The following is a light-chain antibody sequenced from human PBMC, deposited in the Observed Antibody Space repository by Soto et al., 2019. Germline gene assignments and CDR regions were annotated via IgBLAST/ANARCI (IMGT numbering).Light chain of an antibody. Sequence: DIQMTQSPSALSASVLDRVTITCRASQSISSWLAWYQQKPGKAPKLLIYDASSLESGVPSRFSGSGSGTEFTLTISSLQPDDFATYYCQQYNSYSGTFGQGTKV. CDR3: QQYNSYSGT. CDR2: DAS. J-gene: IGKJ1*01. V-gene: IGKV1-5*01. CDR1: QSISSW.